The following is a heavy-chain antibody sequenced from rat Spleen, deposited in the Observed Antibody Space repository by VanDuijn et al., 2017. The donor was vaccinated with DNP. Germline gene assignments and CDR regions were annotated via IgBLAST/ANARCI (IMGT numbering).Heavy chain of an antibody. V-gene: IGHV5-7*01. CDR3: ARHEEYSSYVYGFAY. CDR2: ISYDGSST. Sequence: EVQLVESGGGLVQPGRSMKLSCAASGFTFSNYDMAWVRQAPKKGLEWVATISYDGSSTYYRDSVKGRFTISRDNAKSTQYLQMDSLRSEDTATYYCARHEEYSSYVYGFAYWGRGTLVTVSS. J-gene: IGHJ3*01. CDR1: GFTFSNYD. D-gene: IGHD1-2*01.